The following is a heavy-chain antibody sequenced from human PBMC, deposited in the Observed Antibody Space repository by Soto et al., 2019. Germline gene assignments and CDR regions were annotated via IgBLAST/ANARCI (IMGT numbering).Heavy chain of an antibody. D-gene: IGHD3-22*01. CDR2: ISYDGSNK. J-gene: IGHJ4*02. CDR3: ARDPSTRGLWLLGSYFDY. V-gene: IGHV3-30-3*01. CDR1: GFTFSSYA. Sequence: QVQLVESGGGVVQPGRSLRLSCEASGFTFSSYAMHWVRQAPGKGLEGVAVISYDGSNKYYADSVKGRFTISRDNSKNTLYLQMNSLRAEDTAVYYCARDPSTRGLWLLGSYFDYWGQGTLVTVSS.